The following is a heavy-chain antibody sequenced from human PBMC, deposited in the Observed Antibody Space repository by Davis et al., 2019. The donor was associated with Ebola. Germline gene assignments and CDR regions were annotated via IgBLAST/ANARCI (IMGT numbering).Heavy chain of an antibody. CDR1: GGTFSSYA. D-gene: IGHD2-2*01. J-gene: IGHJ4*02. Sequence: SVKVSCKASGGTFSSYAISWVRQAPGQGLEWMGGIIPIFGTANYAQKFQGRVTITEDESTITAYMELSSLRSEDTAVYYCAKGGVWYQLLWGDYWGQGTLVTVSS. V-gene: IGHV1-69*13. CDR2: IIPIFGTA. CDR3: AKGGVWYQLLWGDY.